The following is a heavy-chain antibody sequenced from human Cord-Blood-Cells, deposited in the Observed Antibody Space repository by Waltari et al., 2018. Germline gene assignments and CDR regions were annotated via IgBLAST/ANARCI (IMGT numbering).Heavy chain of an antibody. D-gene: IGHD1-26*01. V-gene: IGHV4-34*01. CDR1: GGSFSGYY. CDR2: INHSGST. J-gene: IGHJ5*02. CDR3: ARRSGSYFDNWFDP. Sequence: QVQLQQWGAGLLKPSETLSITCAVYGGSFSGYYWSWIRQPPGKGLEWIGEINHSGSTNYNPSLKSRVTISVDTSKNQFSLKLSSVTAADTAVYYCARRSGSYFDNWFDPWGQGTLVTVSS.